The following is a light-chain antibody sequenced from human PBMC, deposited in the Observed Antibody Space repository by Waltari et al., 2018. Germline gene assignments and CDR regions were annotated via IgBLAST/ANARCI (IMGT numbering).Light chain of an antibody. CDR1: QSVSSN. Sequence: TQSPATLSVSPGERATLACRASQSVSSNLAWYQQKPGQAPRLLVDGASTRATGIPARFSGSGSGTEFTLTISSLQSEDFAVYYCQQHYNLPLTFGGGTKVEI. CDR2: GAS. J-gene: IGKJ4*01. CDR3: QQHYNLPLT. V-gene: IGKV3-15*01.